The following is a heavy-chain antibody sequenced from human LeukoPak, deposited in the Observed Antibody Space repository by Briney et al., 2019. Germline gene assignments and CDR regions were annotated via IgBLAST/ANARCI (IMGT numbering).Heavy chain of an antibody. Sequence: GGSLRLSCAASGFTFSSYAMSWVRQAPGKGLEWVSAISGSGGSTYYADSVKGRFTISRDNSKNTLYLQMNSLRAEDTAVYYCANDIIAVAELVPSNHHGYWGRGTLVTVSS. D-gene: IGHD6-19*01. CDR3: ANDIIAVAELVPSNHHGY. J-gene: IGHJ4*02. V-gene: IGHV3-23*01. CDR2: ISGSGGST. CDR1: GFTFSSYA.